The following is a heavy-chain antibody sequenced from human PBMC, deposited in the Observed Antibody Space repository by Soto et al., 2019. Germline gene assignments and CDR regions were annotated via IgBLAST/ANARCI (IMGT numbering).Heavy chain of an antibody. J-gene: IGHJ4*02. Sequence: SETLSLTCSVSGGSISYSYWSWIRQPPGKGLEWIGYIYHGGGTNYNPSLKSRVTISADTSKNQFSLKLSSVTAADTAVYYCARNNSGAGSTSFDYWGQGTLSTVSS. D-gene: IGHD3-10*01. CDR2: IYHGGGT. CDR3: ARNNSGAGSTSFDY. V-gene: IGHV4-59*12. CDR1: GGSISYSY.